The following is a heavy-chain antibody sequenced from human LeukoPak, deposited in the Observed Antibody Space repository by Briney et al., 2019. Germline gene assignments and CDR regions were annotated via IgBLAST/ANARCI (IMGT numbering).Heavy chain of an antibody. J-gene: IGHJ5*02. CDR2: IIPIFGTA. D-gene: IGHD6-13*01. CDR3: ARARRDQYSSSWYNWFDP. CDR1: GGTFSSYA. Sequence: SVKVSCKASGGTFSSYAISWVRQAPGQGLKWMGGIIPIFGTANYAQKFQGRVTITADESTSTAYMELSSLRSEDTAVYYCARARRDQYSSSWYNWFDPWGQGTLVTVSS. V-gene: IGHV1-69*13.